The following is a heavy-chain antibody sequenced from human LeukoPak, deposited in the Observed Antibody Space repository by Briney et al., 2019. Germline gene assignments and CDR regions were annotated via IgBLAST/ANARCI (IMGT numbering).Heavy chain of an antibody. V-gene: IGHV3-53*01. J-gene: IGHJ3*02. Sequence: GGSLRLSCAASGFTFDDYAMHWVRQAPGQGLEWVSGIYSGGSTYYADSVKGRFTISRDNSKNTLYLQMNSLRAEDTAVYYCARGKVGEDILTGHDAFDIWGQGTMVTVSS. CDR2: IYSGGST. CDR1: GFTFDDYA. D-gene: IGHD3-9*01. CDR3: ARGKVGEDILTGHDAFDI.